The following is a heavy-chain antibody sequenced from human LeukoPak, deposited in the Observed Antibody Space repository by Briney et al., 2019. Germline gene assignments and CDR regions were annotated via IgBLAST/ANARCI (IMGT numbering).Heavy chain of an antibody. V-gene: IGHV4-34*01. CDR1: GGSFSGYY. CDR2: INHSGST. Sequence: SETLSLTCAVYGGSFSGYYWSWIRQPPGKGLEWIGEINHSGSTNYNPSLKSRVTISVDTSKNQFSLKLSSVTAADTVVYYCARSKAAGTADYWGQGTLVTVSS. D-gene: IGHD6-13*01. J-gene: IGHJ4*02. CDR3: ARSKAAGTADY.